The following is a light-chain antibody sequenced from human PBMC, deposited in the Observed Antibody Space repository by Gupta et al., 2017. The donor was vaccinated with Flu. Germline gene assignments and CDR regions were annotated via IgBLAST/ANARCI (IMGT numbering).Light chain of an antibody. J-gene: IGKJ2*02. CDR3: RKCTHPWT. V-gene: IGKV2-30*01. CDR1: QRLVYSDGNTY. Sequence: DVAMTQSPLSLPVTLGQQASIYCRSSQRLVYSDGNTYLHWMQQRPCQSQRRLIYEVSNRHSGGPDRFSGCGSPTDFTRKSSRMMAEDVGVYYGRKCTHPWTFGQGTKLEIK. CDR2: EVS.